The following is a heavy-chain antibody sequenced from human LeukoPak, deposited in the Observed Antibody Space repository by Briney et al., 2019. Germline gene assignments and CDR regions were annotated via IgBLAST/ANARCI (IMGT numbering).Heavy chain of an antibody. CDR1: GDSVSSDSYY. V-gene: IGHV3-66*01. J-gene: IGHJ4*02. CDR3: ARERGHLDY. Sequence: ETLSLTCTVSGDSVSSDSYYWSWIRQSPGKGLEWVSVIYSGGSTYYADSVKGRFTISRDNSKNTLYLQMNSLRAEDTAVYYCARERGHLDYWGQGTLVTVSS. CDR2: IYSGGST. D-gene: IGHD6-25*01.